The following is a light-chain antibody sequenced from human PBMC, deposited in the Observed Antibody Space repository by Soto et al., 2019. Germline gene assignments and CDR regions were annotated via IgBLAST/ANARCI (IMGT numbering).Light chain of an antibody. J-gene: IGKJ4*02. CDR2: AAS. CDR1: QSISSY. CDR3: QQSYSTPRT. Sequence: DIQMTQSPSSLSASVGDRVTITCRASQSISSYLNWYQQKPGKTPKLLIYAASSLQSGVSSRFSGSGSGTDFPLTISSPQPEDLATYYCQQSYSTPRTFGGGTKVEIK. V-gene: IGKV1-39*01.